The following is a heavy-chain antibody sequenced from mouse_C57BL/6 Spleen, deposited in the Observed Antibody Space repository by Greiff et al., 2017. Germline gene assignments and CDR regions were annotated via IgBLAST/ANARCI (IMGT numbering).Heavy chain of an antibody. CDR3: ARDQGIYDGYYAWFAY. CDR2: ISDGGSYT. Sequence: EVQGVESGGGLVKPGGSLKLSCAASGFTFSSYAMSWVRQTPEKRLEWVATISDGGSYTYYPDNVKGRFTISRDNAKNNLYLQMSHLKSEDTAMYYCARDQGIYDGYYAWFAYWGQGTLVTVSA. V-gene: IGHV5-4*01. J-gene: IGHJ3*01. CDR1: GFTFSSYA. D-gene: IGHD2-3*01.